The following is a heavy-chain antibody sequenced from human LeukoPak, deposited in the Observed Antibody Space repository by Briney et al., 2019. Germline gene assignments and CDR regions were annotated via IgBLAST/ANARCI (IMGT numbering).Heavy chain of an antibody. Sequence: SETLSLTCTVSGGSISGHYWSWIRQPPGKGLEWIGCISYSGSTNYNPSLKSRVTISVDTSKNQFSLKLTSVTAADTAVYYCARERYCSNGVCYNLRAFDIWGQGTMVTISS. CDR3: ARERYCSNGVCYNLRAFDI. CDR2: ISYSGST. CDR1: GGSISGHY. D-gene: IGHD2-8*01. V-gene: IGHV4-59*11. J-gene: IGHJ3*02.